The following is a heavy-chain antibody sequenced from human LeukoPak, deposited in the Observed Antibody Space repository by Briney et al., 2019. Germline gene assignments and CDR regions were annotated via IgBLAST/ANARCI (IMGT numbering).Heavy chain of an antibody. CDR1: GYTFTDFY. CDR3: ARILRGYNFEY. D-gene: IGHD6-25*01. V-gene: IGHV1-2*02. J-gene: IGHJ4*02. CDR2: INPDSGGT. Sequence: ASVKVSCKASGYTFTDFYIHWMRQAPGQGLEWMGWINPDSGGTNYAQKFQGRVTMTRDTSISTAYMELSSLRSDDTAVYYCARILRGYNFEYWGQGTLVTVSS.